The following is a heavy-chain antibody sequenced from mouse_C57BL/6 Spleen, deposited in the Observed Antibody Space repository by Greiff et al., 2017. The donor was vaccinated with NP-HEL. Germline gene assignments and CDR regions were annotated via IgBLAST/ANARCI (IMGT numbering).Heavy chain of an antibody. CDR1: GYTFTSYW. CDR2: IYPGSGST. J-gene: IGHJ3*01. D-gene: IGHD2-3*01. Sequence: QVQLQQPGAELVKPGASVKMSCKASGYTFTSYWITWVKQRPGQGLEWIGDIYPGSGSTNYNEKFKSKATLTVDTSSSTAYMQLSSLTSEDSAVYYCARAGIYDGYSPWFAYWGQGTLVTVSA. CDR3: ARAGIYDGYSPWFAY. V-gene: IGHV1-55*01.